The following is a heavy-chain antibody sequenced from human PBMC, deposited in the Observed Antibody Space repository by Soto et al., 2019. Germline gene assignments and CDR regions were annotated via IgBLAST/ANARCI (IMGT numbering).Heavy chain of an antibody. J-gene: IGHJ4*02. Sequence: EVQLLESGGGLVQPGGSLRLSCAASGFTFSSYAMSWVRQAPGKGLEWVSAISGSGGSTYYADSVKGRFTISRDNSKNTLYLQMNSMRAEDTAVYYCANSAGPDSSGSYWGQGTLVTVSS. D-gene: IGHD6-19*01. CDR1: GFTFSSYA. CDR2: ISGSGGST. V-gene: IGHV3-23*01. CDR3: ANSAGPDSSGSY.